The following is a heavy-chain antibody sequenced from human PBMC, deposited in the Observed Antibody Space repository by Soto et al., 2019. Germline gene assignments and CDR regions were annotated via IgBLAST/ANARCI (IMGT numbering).Heavy chain of an antibody. CDR3: AKDIAVRGVMVPSDY. Sequence: PGGSLRLSCAASGFTFSSYGMHWVRQAPGKGLEWVAFISYGERSKFYADSVKGRFTISRDTSKNTLYLQMNRLRVEDTAVYYCAKDIAVRGVMVPSDYWGQGTLVTVSS. V-gene: IGHV3-30*18. CDR1: GFTFSSYG. D-gene: IGHD3-10*01. J-gene: IGHJ4*02. CDR2: ISYGERSK.